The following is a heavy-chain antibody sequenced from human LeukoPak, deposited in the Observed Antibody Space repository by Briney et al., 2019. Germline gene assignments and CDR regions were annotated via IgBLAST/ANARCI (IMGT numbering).Heavy chain of an antibody. CDR3: ARLSRGLLLVDM. D-gene: IGHD1-26*01. CDR2: IYHSGAS. V-gene: IGHV4-38-2*01. Sequence: PSETLSLTCVVSGYSISSSDYWGWIRQPPGRGLEWIGNIYHSGASYYNPSLKSRVTISVDTSKNQFSLKLTSVTAADTAVYCCARLSRGLLLVDMWGQGTMVTVSS. J-gene: IGHJ3*02. CDR1: GYSISSSDY.